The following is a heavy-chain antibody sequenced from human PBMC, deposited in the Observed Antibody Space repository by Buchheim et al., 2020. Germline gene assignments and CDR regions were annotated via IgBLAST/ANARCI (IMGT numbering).Heavy chain of an antibody. J-gene: IGHJ4*02. Sequence: QVQLQESGPGLVKPSQTLSLTCAASGGSISSGGYSWTWIRQPPGKGLEWIGYIYYSGSTYYTPSLKSRVTISVDTSKKQFYLKLSSVTAADTAVYYCARASWDVDYWGQGTL. CDR1: GGSISSGGYS. D-gene: IGHD1-26*01. V-gene: IGHV4-30-4*07. CDR2: IYYSGST. CDR3: ARASWDVDY.